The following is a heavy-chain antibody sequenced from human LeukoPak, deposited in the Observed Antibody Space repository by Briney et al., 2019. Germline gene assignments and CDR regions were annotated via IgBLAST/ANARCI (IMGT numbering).Heavy chain of an antibody. D-gene: IGHD4-17*01. J-gene: IGHJ4*02. Sequence: GESLKISCKGSGFTFTNYWIGWVRQMPGKGLEWMGIIYPGDSDTRYSPSFQGQVTISADKSLSTAYLQWSSLKTSDTAMYYCARQLTTVTPIDFWGQGTLVTVSS. CDR2: IYPGDSDT. V-gene: IGHV5-51*01. CDR3: ARQLTTVTPIDF. CDR1: GFTFTNYW.